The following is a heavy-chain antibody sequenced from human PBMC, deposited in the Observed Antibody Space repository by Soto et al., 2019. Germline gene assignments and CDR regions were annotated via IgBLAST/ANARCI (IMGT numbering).Heavy chain of an antibody. CDR2: INHSGST. CDR3: ARGGAIVVVPAAKSYYMDV. V-gene: IGHV4-34*01. CDR1: GGSFSGYY. D-gene: IGHD2-2*01. Sequence: LSLTCAVYGGSFSGYYWSWIRQPPGKGLEWIGEINHSGSTNYNPSLKSRVTISVDTSKNQFSLKLSSVTAADTAVYYCARGGAIVVVPAAKSYYMDVWGKGTTVTVSS. J-gene: IGHJ6*03.